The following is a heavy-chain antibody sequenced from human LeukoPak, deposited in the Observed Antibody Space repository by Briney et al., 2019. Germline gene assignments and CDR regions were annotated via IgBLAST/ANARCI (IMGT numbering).Heavy chain of an antibody. D-gene: IGHD4-17*01. Sequence: GGSLRLSCVASGFTLSSYAMSWVRQAPGKGLEWVSAISGSGGSTYYGDSVKGRFTISRDNSKNSLYLQMNSLRAEDTAVYYCARGSGYGDYPFDYWGQGTLVTVSS. V-gene: IGHV3-23*01. CDR1: GFTLSSYA. J-gene: IGHJ4*02. CDR2: ISGSGGST. CDR3: ARGSGYGDYPFDY.